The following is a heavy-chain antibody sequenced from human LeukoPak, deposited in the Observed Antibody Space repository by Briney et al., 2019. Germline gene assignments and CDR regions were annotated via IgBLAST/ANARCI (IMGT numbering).Heavy chain of an antibody. V-gene: IGHV4-30-2*01. CDR2: IYHSGST. D-gene: IGHD1-1*01. J-gene: IGHJ5*02. CDR1: GGSISSGGYS. CDR3: ARSFSNWRRNWFDP. Sequence: SQTLSLTCAVSGGSISSGGYSWSWIRLPPGKGLEWIGYIYHSGSTYYNPSLKSRVTISVDRSKNQSSLKLSSVAAADTAVYYCARSFSNWRRNWFDPWGQGTLVTVSS.